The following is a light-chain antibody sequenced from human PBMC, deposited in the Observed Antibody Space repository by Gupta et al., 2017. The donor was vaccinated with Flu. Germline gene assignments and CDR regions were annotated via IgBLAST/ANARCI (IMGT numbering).Light chain of an antibody. J-gene: IGKJ1*01. CDR2: DAS. CDR3: QQHNCYLPRT. V-gene: IGKV1-9*01. CDR1: HAISTY. Sequence: DTQLTQSPSLLSASVGDRVTITCRASHAISTYLGWYQQKPGKAPNLLIYDASTSQTGVPTRFSGSGCGTEFTLTISSRQPEDFATFYCQQHNCYLPRTFGQGTKVEIK.